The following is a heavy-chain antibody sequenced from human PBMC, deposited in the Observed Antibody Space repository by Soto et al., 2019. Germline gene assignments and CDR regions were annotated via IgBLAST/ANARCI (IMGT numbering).Heavy chain of an antibody. V-gene: IGHV3-33*01. Sequence: GGSLRLSCAASGFTFSSYGMHWVRQAPGKGLEWVAVIWYDGSNKYYADSGKGRFTITRDNSKNTLYLQMNSLRAEDTAVYYCARNAPPLMYNWNPQGHFDYWGQGTLVTVSS. CDR3: ARNAPPLMYNWNPQGHFDY. J-gene: IGHJ4*02. D-gene: IGHD1-20*01. CDR2: IWYDGSNK. CDR1: GFTFSSYG.